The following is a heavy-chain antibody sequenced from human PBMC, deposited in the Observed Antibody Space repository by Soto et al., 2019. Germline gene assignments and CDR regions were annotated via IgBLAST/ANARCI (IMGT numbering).Heavy chain of an antibody. D-gene: IGHD3-22*01. CDR3: AKDRLYYDSND. CDR1: GGTFSSYA. J-gene: IGHJ4*02. Sequence: SVKVSCKASGGTFSSYAISWVRQAPGQGLEWMGGIIPIFGTANYAQKFQGRVTITADESTSTAYMELSSLRAEDTAIYYCAKDRLYYDSNDWGQGTLVTVSS. V-gene: IGHV1-69*13. CDR2: IIPIFGTA.